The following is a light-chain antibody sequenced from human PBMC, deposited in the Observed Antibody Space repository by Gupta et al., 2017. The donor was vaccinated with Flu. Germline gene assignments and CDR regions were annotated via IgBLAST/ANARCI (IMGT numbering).Light chain of an antibody. J-gene: IGKJ1*01. V-gene: IGKV1-39*01. CDR3: QQSFTNPRA. Sequence: DIQVTQSPSSLSASVGDRVTLTCWTSQTVGNYLSWYQQKPGTAPKLLIYAASNLQSGVPSRFSGSGSGTDFTLTINSLQPDDFATYYCQQSFTNPRAFGQGTKVEI. CDR2: AAS. CDR1: QTVGNY.